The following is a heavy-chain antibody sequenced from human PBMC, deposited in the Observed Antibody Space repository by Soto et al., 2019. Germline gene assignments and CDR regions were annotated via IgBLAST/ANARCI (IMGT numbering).Heavy chain of an antibody. J-gene: IGHJ6*02. V-gene: IGHV4-31*03. D-gene: IGHD3-10*01. Sequence: PSETLSLTCTVSGGSISSGGYYWSWIRQHPGKGLEWIGYIYYSGSTYYNPSLKSRVTISVDTSKNQFSLKLSSVTAADTAVYYCARDSVVMVRGVTYYYYGMDVWGQGTTVTVSS. CDR3: ARDSVVMVRGVTYYYYGMDV. CDR1: GGSISSGGYY. CDR2: IYYSGST.